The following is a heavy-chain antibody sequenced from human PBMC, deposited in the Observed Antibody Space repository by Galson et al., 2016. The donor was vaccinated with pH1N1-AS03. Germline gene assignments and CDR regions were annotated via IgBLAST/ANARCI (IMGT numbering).Heavy chain of an antibody. CDR3: ATNALKVRVDY. Sequence: SLRLSCAASGFTFSDYAMGWARQAPGKGLEWLAEISGTGGSPFYADSVKGRVTISRDNSKNTVYLQMTSLRAEDTAVYYCATNALKVRVDYWGQGTLVTVPS. D-gene: IGHD1-1*01. V-gene: IGHV3-23*01. CDR1: GFTFSDYA. CDR2: ISGTGGSP. J-gene: IGHJ4*02.